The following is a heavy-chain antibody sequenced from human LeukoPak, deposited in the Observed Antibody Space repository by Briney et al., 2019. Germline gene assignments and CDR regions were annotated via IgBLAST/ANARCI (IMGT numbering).Heavy chain of an antibody. Sequence: GGSLRLSCAASGFTFSSYGMHWVRQAPGKGLEWVAVISYDGSNKYYADSVKGRFTISRDNSKNTLYLQMNSLRAEDTAVYYCASLLARGLNWFDPWGQGTLVTVSS. CDR1: GFTFSSYG. CDR3: ASLLARGLNWFDP. J-gene: IGHJ5*02. D-gene: IGHD3-10*01. CDR2: ISYDGSNK. V-gene: IGHV3-30*03.